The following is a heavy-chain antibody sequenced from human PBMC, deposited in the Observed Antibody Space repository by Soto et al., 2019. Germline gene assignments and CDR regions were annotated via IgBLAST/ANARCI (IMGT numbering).Heavy chain of an antibody. Sequence: EVQLVESGGGLVQPGGSLRLSCAASGLTLQDYAMHWVRQAPGKGLEWVSGIYYNSDRIDYADSVKGRFTISRDNARDSLYLQMNSLRTEDTAFYYCGKDISPGGMDVWGRGIMVTVSS. CDR1: GLTLQDYA. J-gene: IGHJ6*04. CDR3: GKDISPGGMDV. V-gene: IGHV3-9*01. CDR2: IYYNSDRI.